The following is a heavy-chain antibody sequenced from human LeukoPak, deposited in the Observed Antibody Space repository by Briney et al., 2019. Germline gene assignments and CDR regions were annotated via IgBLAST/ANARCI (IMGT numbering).Heavy chain of an antibody. V-gene: IGHV1-46*01. J-gene: IGHJ5*02. CDR3: ARDREFNSGYCSGGSCYVAWFDP. CDR1: GYTFTSYY. Sequence: GASVKVSCKASGYTFTSYYMHWVRQAPGQGLEWMGIINPSGGSTSYAQKFQGRVTMTRDTSTSTVYMELSSLRSEDTAVYYCARDREFNSGYCSGGSCYVAWFDPWGQGTLVTVSS. CDR2: INPSGGST. D-gene: IGHD2-15*01.